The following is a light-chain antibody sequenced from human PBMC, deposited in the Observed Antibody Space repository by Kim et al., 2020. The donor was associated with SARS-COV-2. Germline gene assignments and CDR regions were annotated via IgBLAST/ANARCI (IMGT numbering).Light chain of an antibody. J-gene: IGLJ3*02. CDR1: SSDVGGYKY. V-gene: IGLV2-14*04. CDR2: DVS. Sequence: GQSITISCTGTSSDVGGYKYVSWYQQHPGKAPNLVIYDVSKRPSGVSNRFSGSKSGNTASLTISGLQAEDEADYYCSSYTSSSLWVFGGGTQLTVL. CDR3: SSYTSSSLWV.